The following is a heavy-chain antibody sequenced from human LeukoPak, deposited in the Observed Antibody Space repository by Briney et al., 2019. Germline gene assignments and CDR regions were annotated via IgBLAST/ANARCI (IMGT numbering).Heavy chain of an antibody. CDR1: GFTFRSYA. CDR3: AKTSITMIVVVSNLDY. CDR2: ISYDGSNK. V-gene: IGHV3-30*04. J-gene: IGHJ4*02. Sequence: GGSLRLSCAASGFTFRSYAMHWVRQAPGKGLEWVAVISYDGSNKYYADSVKGRFTISRDNSKNTLYLQMNSLRAEDTAVYYCAKTSITMIVVVSNLDYWGQGTLVTVSS. D-gene: IGHD3-22*01.